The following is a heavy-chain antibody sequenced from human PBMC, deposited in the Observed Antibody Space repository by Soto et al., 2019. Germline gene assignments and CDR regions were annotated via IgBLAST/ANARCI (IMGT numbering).Heavy chain of an antibody. CDR1: GGSIVGYC. Sequence: TLVTLSLTCTVSGGSIVGYCWSWILQPPGKGLEWIGDIYYIGSTNYNPSLKSRVTISVDKSNNQFSLELRSVTAADTAVYYCARPINAYDYGDYSEYGMDVWGQGTTVTVSS. V-gene: IGHV4-59*12. CDR3: ARPINAYDYGDYSEYGMDV. J-gene: IGHJ6*02. D-gene: IGHD4-17*01. CDR2: IYYIGST.